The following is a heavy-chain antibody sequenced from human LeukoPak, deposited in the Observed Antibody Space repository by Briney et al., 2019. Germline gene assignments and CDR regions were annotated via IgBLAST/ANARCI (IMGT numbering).Heavy chain of an antibody. CDR3: ARDSVSSSWFAS. CDR1: GGSFSGYY. J-gene: IGHJ5*01. Sequence: SETLSLTCAVYGGSFSGYYWSWIRQPPGKGLEWIGEINHSGSTNYNPSLKSRVTISVDTSKNQFSLKLSSVTAADTAVYYCARDSVSSSWFASWGQGTLVTVSS. D-gene: IGHD6-13*01. CDR2: INHSGST. V-gene: IGHV4-34*01.